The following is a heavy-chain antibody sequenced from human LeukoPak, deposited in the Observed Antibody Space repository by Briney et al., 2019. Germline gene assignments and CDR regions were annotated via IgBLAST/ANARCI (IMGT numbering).Heavy chain of an antibody. CDR2: ISGSGGST. D-gene: IGHD6-19*01. CDR3: AKGRESSGWVYYYYMDV. CDR1: GVSFSSYA. V-gene: IGHV3-23*01. Sequence: PGGSLRLSCAASGVSFSSYAMSWVRQAPGKGLEWVSAISGSGGSTYYADSVKGRFTISRDNSKNTLYLQMNSLRAEDTAVYYCAKGRESSGWVYYYYMDVWGKGTTVTVSS. J-gene: IGHJ6*03.